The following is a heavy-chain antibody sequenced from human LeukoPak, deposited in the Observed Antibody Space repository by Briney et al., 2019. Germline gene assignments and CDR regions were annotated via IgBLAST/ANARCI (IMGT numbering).Heavy chain of an antibody. Sequence: GASVKVSCKASGGTFSSYAISWLRQAPGQGLEWMGGIIPIFGTANYAQKFQGRVTITADESTSTAYMELSSLRSEDTAVYYCARDARGYCSSTSCYTDQHWGQGTLVTVSS. CDR3: ARDARGYCSSTSCYTDQH. CDR1: GGTFSSYA. CDR2: IIPIFGTA. J-gene: IGHJ1*01. V-gene: IGHV1-69*01. D-gene: IGHD2-2*02.